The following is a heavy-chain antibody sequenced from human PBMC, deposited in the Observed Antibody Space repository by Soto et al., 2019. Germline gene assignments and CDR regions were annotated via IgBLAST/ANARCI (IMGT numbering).Heavy chain of an antibody. CDR2: ISGSGGSK. CDR1: GFTFSSYA. D-gene: IGHD6-19*01. CDR3: AKSSPSLSRVRYCCFDY. Sequence: GGSLRLSCAASGFTFSSYAMSWVRQAPGKGLEWVSGISGSGGSKYHADSVKGRFTISRDNSKNTLYLQMNSLRAEDTAVYYCAKSSPSLSRVRYCCFDYLRQGTLVTGPS. J-gene: IGHJ4*02. V-gene: IGHV3-23*01.